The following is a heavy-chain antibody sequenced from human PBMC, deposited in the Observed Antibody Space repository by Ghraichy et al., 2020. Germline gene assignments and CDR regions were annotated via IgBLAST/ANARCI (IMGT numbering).Heavy chain of an antibody. CDR1: GFTFSSYA. D-gene: IGHD6-19*01. Sequence: GGSLRLSCAASGFTFSSYAMHWVRQAPGKGLEWVAVISYDGSNKYYADSVKGRFTISRDNSKNTLYLQMNSLRAEDTAVYYCARDPAVAGLLIFDYWGQGTLVTVSS. CDR3: ARDPAVAGLLIFDY. J-gene: IGHJ4*02. V-gene: IGHV3-30*04. CDR2: ISYDGSNK.